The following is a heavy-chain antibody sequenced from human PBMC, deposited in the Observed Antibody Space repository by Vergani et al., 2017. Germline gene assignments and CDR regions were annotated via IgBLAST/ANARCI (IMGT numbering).Heavy chain of an antibody. CDR2: MYTSGHT. V-gene: IGHV4-61*02. Sequence: QVQLQESGPGLLKPSQTLSLTCTVSGASVSRGTYYWTWIRQPAGKKLEWIVRMYTSGHTIYNPSLESRVTMSVDTSKNQFSLQLSSVTAADTAVYYCASLLYSSSWYGYYYMDVWGKGTTVTVSS. D-gene: IGHD6-13*01. CDR1: GASVSRGTYY. J-gene: IGHJ6*03. CDR3: ASLLYSSSWYGYYYMDV.